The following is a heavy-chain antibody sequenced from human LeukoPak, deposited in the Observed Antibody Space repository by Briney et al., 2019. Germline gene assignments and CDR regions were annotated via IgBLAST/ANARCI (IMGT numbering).Heavy chain of an antibody. CDR3: ARARWYSCDY. CDR2: MSSDSNHI. V-gene: IGHV3-9*01. J-gene: IGHJ4*02. Sequence: PGGSLRLSCAASGFSFEDYGMHWVRHVPGKGLEWVSGMSSDSNHIDYADSVKGRFTVSRDNAKNTLYLQMNSLRAEDTAVYYCARARWYSCDYWGQGTLVTVSS. CDR1: GFSFEDYG. D-gene: IGHD5-24*01.